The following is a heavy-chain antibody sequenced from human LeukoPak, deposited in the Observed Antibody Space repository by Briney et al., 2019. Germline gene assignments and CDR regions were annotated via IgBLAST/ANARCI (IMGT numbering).Heavy chain of an antibody. CDR3: ARGSKLATPYYYYGMDV. D-gene: IGHD5-12*01. Sequence: PSETLSLTCTVSGGSISSSSYYWGWIRQPPGKGLEWIGSIYYSGSTYYNPSLKSRVTISVDTSKNQFSLKLSSVTAADTAVYYCARGSKLATPYYYYGMDVWGQGTTVTVSS. CDR2: IYYSGST. J-gene: IGHJ6*02. V-gene: IGHV4-39*07. CDR1: GGSISSSSYY.